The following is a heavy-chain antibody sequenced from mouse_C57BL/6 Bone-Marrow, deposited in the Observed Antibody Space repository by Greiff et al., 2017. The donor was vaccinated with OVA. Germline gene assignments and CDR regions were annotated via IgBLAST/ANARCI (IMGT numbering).Heavy chain of an antibody. CDR1: GYAFSSSW. D-gene: IGHD1-1*01. V-gene: IGHV1-82*01. CDR3: VNYGSSYGWYFDV. CDR2: IYPGDGDT. J-gene: IGHJ1*03. Sequence: QVQLQQSGPELVKPGASVKISCKASGYAFSSSWMNWVKQRPGKGLEWIGRIYPGDGDTNYNGKFKGKATLTADKSSSTAYMQLSSLTSEDSAVYFCVNYGSSYGWYFDVWGTGTTVTVSS.